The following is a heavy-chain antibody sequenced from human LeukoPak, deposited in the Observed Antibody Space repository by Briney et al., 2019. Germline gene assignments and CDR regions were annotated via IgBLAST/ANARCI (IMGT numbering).Heavy chain of an antibody. V-gene: IGHV3-64D*06. D-gene: IGHD2-2*01. J-gene: IGHJ4*02. CDR2: ICSNGGST. CDR1: GFTFSSYA. Sequence: GGSLRLSCSASGFTFSSYAMHWVRQAPGKGLEYVSAICSNGGSTYYADSVKGRFTISRDNSKNTLYLRMSSLRAEDTAVYYCVKAYVPAAAHGYWGQGTLVTVSS. CDR3: VKAYVPAAAHGY.